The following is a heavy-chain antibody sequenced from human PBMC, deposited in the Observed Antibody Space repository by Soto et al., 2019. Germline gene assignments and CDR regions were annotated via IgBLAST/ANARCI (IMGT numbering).Heavy chain of an antibody. J-gene: IGHJ6*02. V-gene: IGHV4-61*01. CDR3: ARGIAVAGSRLGMDV. CDR1: CGSVSSGSYY. CDR2: IYYSGST. D-gene: IGHD6-19*01. Sequence: SETLSLTCTVSCGSVSSGSYYWSWIRQPPGKGLEWIGYIYYSGSTNYNPSLKSRVTISVDTSKNQFSLKLSSVTAADTAVYYCARGIAVAGSRLGMDVWGQGTTVTVSS.